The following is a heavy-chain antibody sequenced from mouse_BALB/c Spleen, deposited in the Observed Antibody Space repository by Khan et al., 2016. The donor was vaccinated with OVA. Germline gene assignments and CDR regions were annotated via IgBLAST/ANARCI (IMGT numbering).Heavy chain of an antibody. CDR3: AKDRGYYAMDY. CDR2: IWGDGNT. CDR1: GFSLTSYG. J-gene: IGHJ4*01. V-gene: IGHV2-3*01. Sequence: QVQLMQSGPGLVAPSQSLSITCTVSGFSLTSYGVSWVRQPPGKGLEWLGVIWGDGNTTFHSALRSRLSISKDNSRSQVFLKLNSLQTDETATYYCAKDRGYYAMDYWGQGTSVTVSS.